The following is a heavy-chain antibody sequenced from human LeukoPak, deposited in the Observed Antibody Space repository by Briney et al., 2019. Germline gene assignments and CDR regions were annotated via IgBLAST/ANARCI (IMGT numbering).Heavy chain of an antibody. Sequence: PGGSLRLSCAASGFTFSSYAMSWVRQAPGKGLEWVLAISGSGGSTYYADSVKGRFTISRDNSKNTLYLQMNSLRAEDTAVYYCAKAGGFGYCTNGVCYDFDYWGQGTLVTVSS. J-gene: IGHJ4*02. V-gene: IGHV3-23*01. CDR2: ISGSGGST. CDR3: AKAGGFGYCTNGVCYDFDY. CDR1: GFTFSSYA. D-gene: IGHD2-8*01.